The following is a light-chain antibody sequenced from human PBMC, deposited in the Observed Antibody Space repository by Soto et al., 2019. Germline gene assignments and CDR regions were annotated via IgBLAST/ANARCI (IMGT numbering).Light chain of an antibody. Sequence: QPASVSGSPGQSITISCTGTSSDVGGYNYVSWYQQHPGKAPKLMIYEVSNRPSGVSNRFSGSKSGNTASLTISGLQAEDEAGYYCSSYTTSSTLDVVFGGGTQLTVL. CDR3: SSYTTSSTLDVV. CDR1: SSDVGGYNY. J-gene: IGLJ2*01. CDR2: EVS. V-gene: IGLV2-14*01.